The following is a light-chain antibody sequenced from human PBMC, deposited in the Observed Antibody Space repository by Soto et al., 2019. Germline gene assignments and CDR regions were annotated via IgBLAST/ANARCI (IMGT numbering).Light chain of an antibody. CDR2: LTS. J-gene: IGKJ4*01. Sequence: DIVMTQSPDSLDVSLGERATINCKSSQSLLYTSNNKNYLAWYQQKPGQPPKLLIYLTSTRESGVPDRFSGSGSGTDFTLTISSLQAEDVAVYYCQQYYRTPPTFGGGTKLEIK. CDR3: QQYYRTPPT. V-gene: IGKV4-1*01. CDR1: QSLLYTSNNKNY.